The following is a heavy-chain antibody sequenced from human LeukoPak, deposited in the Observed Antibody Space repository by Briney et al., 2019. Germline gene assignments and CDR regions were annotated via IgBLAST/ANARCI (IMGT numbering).Heavy chain of an antibody. CDR3: ARRYCGGDCYSSFRAPLDY. V-gene: IGHV1-46*01. CDR2: INPSGGST. D-gene: IGHD2-21*02. J-gene: IGHJ4*02. CDR1: GYTFTSYY. Sequence: ASVKVSCKASGYTFTSYYMHWVRQTPGQGLEWMGIINPSGGSTSYAQKFQGRVTITADKSTSTAYMELTSLRSEDTAVYYCARRYCGGDCYSSFRAPLDYWGQGTLVTVSS.